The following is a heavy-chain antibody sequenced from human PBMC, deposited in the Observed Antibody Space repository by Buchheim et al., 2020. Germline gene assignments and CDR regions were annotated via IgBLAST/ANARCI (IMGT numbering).Heavy chain of an antibody. CDR1: GGSISSSSYY. Sequence: QLQLQESGPGLVKPSETLSLTCTVSGGSISSSSYYWGWIRQPPGKGLEWIGSIYYSGSTYYNPSLKSRVTISVDTSKNQFSLKLSSVTAADTAVYYCAGSNVDIVATILSWFDPWGQGTL. D-gene: IGHD5-12*01. CDR2: IYYSGST. V-gene: IGHV4-39*01. CDR3: AGSNVDIVATILSWFDP. J-gene: IGHJ5*02.